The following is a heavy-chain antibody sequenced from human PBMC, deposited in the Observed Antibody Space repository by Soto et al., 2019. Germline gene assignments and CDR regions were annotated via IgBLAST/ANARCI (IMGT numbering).Heavy chain of an antibody. CDR2: ISYDGSEK. CDR3: EKDTGNWYFHC. D-gene: IGHD1-20*01. CDR1: GFTFRTYG. V-gene: IGHV3-30*18. J-gene: IGHJ4*02. Sequence: HPGGSLRLSCAASGFTFRTYGMHWVRQAPGKGLEWVADISYDGSEKYYADSVKGRFTISRDNSRNTLYLQMNSLRAEDTAVYSCEKDTGNWYFHCWGPGTMVTVYS.